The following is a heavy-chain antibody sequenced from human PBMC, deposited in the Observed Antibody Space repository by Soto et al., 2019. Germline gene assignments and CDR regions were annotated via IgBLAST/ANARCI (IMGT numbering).Heavy chain of an antibody. Sequence: GESLKISCKVSGYSFTTNWIAWVRQRPGKGLEWMGSIFPYDSDTRYSPSFQGQVTISVDKAVITAYLQWSSLKASDSAMYYCARLIGSSSWFGLWGQGALVTVSS. V-gene: IGHV5-51*01. CDR3: ARLIGSSSWFGL. CDR1: GYSFTTNW. J-gene: IGHJ4*02. D-gene: IGHD6-13*01. CDR2: IFPYDSDT.